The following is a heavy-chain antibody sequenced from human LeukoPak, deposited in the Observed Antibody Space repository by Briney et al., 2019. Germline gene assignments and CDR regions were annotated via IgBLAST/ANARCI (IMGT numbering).Heavy chain of an antibody. J-gene: IGHJ4*02. D-gene: IGHD1-26*01. V-gene: IGHV3-7*01. CDR1: GFIFRSDW. CDR2: INQDGSVK. Sequence: PGGSLRLSCEASGFIFRSDWMNWVRQAPGKGLEWVANINQDGSVKYYVDSVRGRFTISRDNAEKSLFLQMNSLRVEDTAVYYCARGPDNIVGVNYHYWGQGTLVTVSS. CDR3: ARGPDNIVGVNYHY.